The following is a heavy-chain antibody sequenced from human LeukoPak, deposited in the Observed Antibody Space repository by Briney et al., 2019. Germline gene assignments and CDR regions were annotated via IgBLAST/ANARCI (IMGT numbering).Heavy chain of an antibody. CDR1: GYTFTGYY. CDR2: INPNSGGT. D-gene: IGHD3-22*01. CDR3: ARVAYYYDSSGSYFDY. V-gene: IGHV1-2*02. J-gene: IGHJ4*02. Sequence: GASVKVSCKASGYTFTGYYMHWVRQAPGQGLEWMGWINPNSGGTNYAQKFQGRVTMTRDTSISTAYMELSRLRSDDTAVYYCARVAYYYDSSGSYFDYWGQETLVTVSS.